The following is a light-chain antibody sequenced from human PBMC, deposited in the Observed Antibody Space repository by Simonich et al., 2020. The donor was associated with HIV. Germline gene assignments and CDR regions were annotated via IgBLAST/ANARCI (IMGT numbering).Light chain of an antibody. CDR1: QGISNG. CDR2: TAS. J-gene: IGKJ1*01. CDR3: QQYYSTRT. Sequence: DIQVTQSPSLLSASVGDRVTITCRESQGISNGLPWYQQKPGQAATLLIYTASSLESGVPSRFSGSGSGTDFTLTISSLQPEDVATYYCQQYYSTRTFGQGTKVEIK. V-gene: IGKV1-27*01.